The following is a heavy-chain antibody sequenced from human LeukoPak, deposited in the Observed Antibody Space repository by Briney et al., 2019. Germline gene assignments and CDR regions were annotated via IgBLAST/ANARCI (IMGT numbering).Heavy chain of an antibody. V-gene: IGHV3-23*01. CDR3: AKDLKSVFGSSSGDY. CDR1: GFTFSNYA. CDR2: ISGNGGST. J-gene: IGHJ4*02. D-gene: IGHD6-6*01. Sequence: GGSLRLSCAASGFTFSNYAMNWVRQAPGKGLEWVSGISGNGGSTYYADSVKGRFTISRDNSKNTLYLQMNRLRAEDTAVYYCAKDLKSVFGSSSGDYWGQGTLVTVSS.